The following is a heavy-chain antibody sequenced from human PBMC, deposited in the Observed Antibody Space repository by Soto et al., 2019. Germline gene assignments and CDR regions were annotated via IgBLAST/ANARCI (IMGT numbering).Heavy chain of an antibody. J-gene: IGHJ4*02. CDR1: GYTFTSYD. D-gene: IGHD6-6*01. CDR3: ARASIAHWYN. CDR2: KNPNSGNT. V-gene: IGHV1-8*01. Sequence: QVQLVQSGAEVKKPGASVKVSCKASGYTFTSYDINWVRQATGQGLEWMGWKNPNSGNTDYAQKCQGRVTMTRNTSISTAYMELRSLSSEDTAVYYCARASIAHWYNWGQGTLVTVSS.